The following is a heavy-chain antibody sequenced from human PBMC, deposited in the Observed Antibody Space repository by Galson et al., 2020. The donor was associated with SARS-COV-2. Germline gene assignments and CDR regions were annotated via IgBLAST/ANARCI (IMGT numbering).Heavy chain of an antibody. CDR3: ASGDGYFDNFDY. CDR1: GGSISSGSYY. V-gene: IGHV4-61*02. CDR2: IYTSGST. J-gene: IGHJ4*02. D-gene: IGHD5-12*01. Sequence: SETLSLTCTVYGGSISSGSYYWSWIRQPAGKGLEWIGRIYTSGSTNYNPSLKSRVTISVDTSKNQFSLKLSSVTAADTAVYYCASGDGYFDNFDYWGQGTLVTVSS.